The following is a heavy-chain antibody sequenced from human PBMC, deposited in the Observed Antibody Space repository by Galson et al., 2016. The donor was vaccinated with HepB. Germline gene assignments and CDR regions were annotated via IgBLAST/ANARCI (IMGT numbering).Heavy chain of an antibody. CDR1: GGSINSSGFF. J-gene: IGHJ4*01. CDR3: SRGPEKITFGGRFFPRSYFNN. D-gene: IGHD3-16*01. Sequence: SETLSLTCTVSGGSINSSGFFWGWIRQPPGKELEWIGSIYYSGTTYYKPSLKSRVTISVDTSKNQFSLGLSSVTAADTAVYYCSRGPEKITFGGRFFPRSYFNNLCHGTLVTVSS. CDR2: IYYSGTT. V-gene: IGHV4-39*01.